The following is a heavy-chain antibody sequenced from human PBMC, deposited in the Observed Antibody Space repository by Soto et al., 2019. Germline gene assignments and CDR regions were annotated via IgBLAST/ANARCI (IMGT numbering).Heavy chain of an antibody. CDR2: IHPGDSDT. J-gene: IGHJ5*02. CDR3: ARAIEMATIGWFDP. V-gene: IGHV5-51*01. Sequence: PGESLKISCTGSGYNFNTYWIGWVRQLPGKGLEWMGIIHPGDSDTRYRPSLLGQVTISADKSISTAYLQWSSLKASDTAIYYCARAIEMATIGWFDPWGQGTLVTVSS. D-gene: IGHD5-12*01. CDR1: GYNFNTYW.